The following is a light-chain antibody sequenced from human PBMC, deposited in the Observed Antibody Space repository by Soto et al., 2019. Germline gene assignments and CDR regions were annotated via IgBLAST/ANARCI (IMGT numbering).Light chain of an antibody. CDR2: AAS. V-gene: IGKV1-8*01. CDR1: QGISSY. CDR3: QQYYSFPLT. Sequence: ALRVTPSPSSFSSSSGKKVTITFRASQGISSYLAWYQQKPGKAPKLLIYAASTLQSGVPSRFSGSGSGTDFTLTISCLQSEDFATYYCQQYYSFPLTFGGGTKVDIK. J-gene: IGKJ4*01.